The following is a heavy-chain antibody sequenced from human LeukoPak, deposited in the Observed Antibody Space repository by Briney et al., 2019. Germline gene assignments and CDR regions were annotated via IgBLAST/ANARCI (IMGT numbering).Heavy chain of an antibody. CDR1: GFTFSSYW. J-gene: IGHJ2*01. CDR3: ARSRGGWYFDL. Sequence: GGSLRLSCAASGFTFSSYWMHWVRQAPGKGLVWVSRINSDGSSTSYADSVKGRFTISRDNAKNSLYLQMNSLRAEDTAVYYCARSRGGWYFDLWGRGTLVTVSS. CDR2: INSDGSST. D-gene: IGHD3-10*01. V-gene: IGHV3-74*01.